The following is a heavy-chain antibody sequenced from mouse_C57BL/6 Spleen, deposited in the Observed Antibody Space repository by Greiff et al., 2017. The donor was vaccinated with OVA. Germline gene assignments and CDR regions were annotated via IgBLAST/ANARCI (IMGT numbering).Heavy chain of an antibody. D-gene: IGHD2-1*01. Sequence: DVKLLEPGPGLVKPSPSLSLTCSATGYSITSGYYWNWIRQFPGNILEWVGYIPSDGSNNYNPSLKNQTSMTRDTSKNQSFLKLSSVTTEDTATYYCYGIHYAMDDWGKGTSVTVAS. CDR3: YGIHYAMDD. V-gene: IGHV3-6*01. CDR1: GYSITSGYY. J-gene: IGHJ4*01. CDR2: IPSDGSN.